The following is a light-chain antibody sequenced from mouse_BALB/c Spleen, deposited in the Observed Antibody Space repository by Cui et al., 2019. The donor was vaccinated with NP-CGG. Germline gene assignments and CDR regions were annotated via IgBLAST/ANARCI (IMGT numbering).Light chain of an antibody. CDR2: GTN. V-gene: IGLV1*01. Sequence: AVAAQESVLTTSPGETVTLTCRSSTGAVTTSNYANWVQEKPDHLFTGLIGGTNNRVPGVPARFSGSLIGDKAALIITGAQTEDEAIYFCALWYSNHWVFGGGTKLTVL. CDR1: TGAVTTSNY. J-gene: IGLJ1*01. CDR3: ALWYSNHWV.